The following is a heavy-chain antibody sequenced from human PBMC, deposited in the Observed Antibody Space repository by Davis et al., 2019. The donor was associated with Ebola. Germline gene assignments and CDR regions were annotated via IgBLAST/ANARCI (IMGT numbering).Heavy chain of an antibody. D-gene: IGHD6-19*01. CDR2: INHSGST. CDR3: ARGGWASGMDV. CDR1: GFTFSSYE. J-gene: IGHJ6*02. V-gene: IGHV4-34*01. Sequence: ESLKISCAASGFTFSSYEMNWVRQPPGKGLEWIGEINHSGSTNYNPSLKSRVTISVDTSKNQFSLKLSSVTAADTAVYYCARGGWASGMDVWGQGTTVTVSS.